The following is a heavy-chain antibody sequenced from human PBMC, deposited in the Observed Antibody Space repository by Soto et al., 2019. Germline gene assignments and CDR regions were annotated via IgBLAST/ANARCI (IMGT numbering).Heavy chain of an antibody. V-gene: IGHV1-3*01. CDR3: ARVIGGLYYFDY. Sequence: ASVKVSCKASGYTFTGYAMHWVRQAPGQRLEWMGWINAGNGNTKYSQKLQGRVIITRDTSASTAYMELSSLRSEDTAVYYCARVIGGLYYFDYWGQGTLVTVSS. D-gene: IGHD3-16*01. J-gene: IGHJ4*02. CDR2: INAGNGNT. CDR1: GYTFTGYA.